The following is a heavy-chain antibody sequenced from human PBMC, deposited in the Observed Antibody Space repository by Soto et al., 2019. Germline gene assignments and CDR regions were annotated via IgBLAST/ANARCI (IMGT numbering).Heavy chain of an antibody. V-gene: IGHV1-8*01. Sequence: ASVKVSCKASGYTFTSYDINWVRQATGQGLEWMGWMNPNSGNTGYAQKFQGRVTMTRNTSISTAYMELSSLRSEDTAVYYCARSIRSRIAARLKGFWFDPWGQGTLVTSPQ. CDR1: GYTFTSYD. CDR3: ARSIRSRIAARLKGFWFDP. J-gene: IGHJ5*02. CDR2: MNPNSGNT. D-gene: IGHD6-6*01.